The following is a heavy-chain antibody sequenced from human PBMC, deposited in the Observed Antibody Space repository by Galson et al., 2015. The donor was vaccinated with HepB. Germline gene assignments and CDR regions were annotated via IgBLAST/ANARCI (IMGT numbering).Heavy chain of an antibody. J-gene: IGHJ4*02. Sequence: SLRLSCAASGFTFSNYAMSWVRQAPGKGLEWVSGISSGGSTYYADSVKGRFTISRDNSKNTLYMQMNSLRAEDTAVYYCAKDRRWLQLGEFDYWGQGTLVTVSS. D-gene: IGHD5-24*01. CDR2: ISSGGST. CDR1: GFTFSNYA. CDR3: AKDRRWLQLGEFDY. V-gene: IGHV3-23*01.